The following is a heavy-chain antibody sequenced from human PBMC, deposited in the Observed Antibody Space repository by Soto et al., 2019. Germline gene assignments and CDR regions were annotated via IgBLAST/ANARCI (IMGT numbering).Heavy chain of an antibody. Sequence: SETLSLTCTVSGGSISSYYWSWIRQPPGKGLEWIGYIYYSGSTNYNPSLKSRVTISVDTSKNQFSLKLSSVTAADTAVYYCARVGILTGYSVYYYHYYYMDVWGKGTTVTVSS. D-gene: IGHD3-9*01. V-gene: IGHV4-59*01. J-gene: IGHJ6*03. CDR1: GGSISSYY. CDR3: ARVGILTGYSVYYYHYYYMDV. CDR2: IYYSGST.